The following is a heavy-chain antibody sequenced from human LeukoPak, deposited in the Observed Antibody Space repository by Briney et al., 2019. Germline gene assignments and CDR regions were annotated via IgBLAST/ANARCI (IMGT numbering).Heavy chain of an antibody. V-gene: IGHV4-31*03. J-gene: IGHJ4*02. Sequence: SLSLTCTVSGGSISSGGYHWIWIGQHPGKDLVWIGYNFDSRSTYYNPSLKSRVTISVDTSKNQFSLKLSSVTAADTAVYYCARGDTSSWYDYFDYWGQGTLVTVSS. CDR1: GGSISSGGYH. CDR3: ARGDTSSWYDYFDY. CDR2: NFDSRST. D-gene: IGHD6-13*01.